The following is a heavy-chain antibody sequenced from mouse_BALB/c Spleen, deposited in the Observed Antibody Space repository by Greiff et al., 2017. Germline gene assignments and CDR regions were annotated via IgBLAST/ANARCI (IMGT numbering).Heavy chain of an antibody. V-gene: IGHV2-9*02. CDR1: GFSLTSYG. CDR2: IWAGGST. CDR3: ARLYDYDPLGFDY. Sequence: QVQLKESGPGLVAPSQSLSITCTVSGFSLTSYGVHWVRQPPGKGLEWLGVIWAGGSTNYNSALMSRLSISKDNSKSQVFLKMNSLQTDDTAMYYCARLYDYDPLGFDYWGQGTTLTVSS. D-gene: IGHD2-4*01. J-gene: IGHJ2*01.